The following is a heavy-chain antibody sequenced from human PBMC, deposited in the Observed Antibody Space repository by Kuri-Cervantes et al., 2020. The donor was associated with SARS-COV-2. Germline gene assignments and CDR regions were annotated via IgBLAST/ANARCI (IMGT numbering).Heavy chain of an antibody. J-gene: IGHJ4*02. CDR2: IYYSGST. CDR1: GGSISSYY. V-gene: IGHV4-59*08. D-gene: IGHD6-19*01. Sequence: GSLRLSCTVSGGSISSYYWSWIRQPPGKGLEWIGYIYYSGSTNYNPSLKSRVTISVDTSKNQFSLKLSSVTAADTAVYYCARNFVAGTGDWFDYWGQGTLVTVSS. CDR3: ARNFVAGTGDWFDY.